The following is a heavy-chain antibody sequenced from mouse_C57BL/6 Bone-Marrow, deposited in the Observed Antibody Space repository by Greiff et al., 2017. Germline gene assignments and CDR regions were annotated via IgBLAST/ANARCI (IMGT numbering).Heavy chain of an antibody. D-gene: IGHD1-1*01. CDR2: IGPGSGST. J-gene: IGHJ3*01. CDR3: ARGGVLRDWCAY. CDR1: GYTFTDSY. V-gene: IGHV1-77*01. Sequence: QVQLQQSGAELVKPGASVKISCKASGYTFTDSYINWVKQRPGQGLAWLGKIGPGSGSTYYNEKFKGKATLTADKSSSTAYMQLSSLTSEDSAVYFCARGGVLRDWCAYWGQGTLVTVSA.